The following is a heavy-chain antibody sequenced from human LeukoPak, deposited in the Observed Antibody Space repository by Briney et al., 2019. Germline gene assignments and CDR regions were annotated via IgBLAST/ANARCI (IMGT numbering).Heavy chain of an antibody. V-gene: IGHV3-23*05. D-gene: IGHD6-13*01. CDR3: AKSIWEQQLVPE. CDR1: GFNLFKYS. Sequence: GGSLRLSCEASGFNLFKYSISWVRQAPGKGLEWVSSITSSGTSSSRFIYYADSVKGRFTISRDNSKNTLYLQMNSLRAEDTAVYYCAKSIWEQQLVPEWGQGTLVTVSS. J-gene: IGHJ4*02. CDR2: ITSSGTSSSRFI.